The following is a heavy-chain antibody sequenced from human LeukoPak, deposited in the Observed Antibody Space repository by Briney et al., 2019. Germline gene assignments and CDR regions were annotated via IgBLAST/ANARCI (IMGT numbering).Heavy chain of an antibody. J-gene: IGHJ4*02. CDR3: ARDLMKDYGDGGGDY. V-gene: IGHV3-21*01. Sequence: MSGGSLRLSCAASGFTFSSYSMNWVRQAPGKGLEWVSSISSSSSYIYYADSVKGRFTISRDNAKNSLYLQMNSLRAEDTAVYYCARDLMKDYGDGGGDYWGQGTLVTVSS. CDR2: ISSSSSYI. CDR1: GFTFSSYS. D-gene: IGHD4-17*01.